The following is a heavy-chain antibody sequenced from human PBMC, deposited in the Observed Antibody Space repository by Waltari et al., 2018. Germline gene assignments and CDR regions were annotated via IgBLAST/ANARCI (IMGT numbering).Heavy chain of an antibody. D-gene: IGHD5-12*01. CDR1: GFTFSNAW. Sequence: EVQLVESGGGLVKPGGSLRLSCAASGFTFSNAWMSWVRQAPGKGLEWVGRIKSKTDGGTTDYAAPVKGRFTISRDDSKNTLYLQMNSLKTEDTAVYYCAIGRDGYNYVDYWGQGTLVTVSS. J-gene: IGHJ4*02. V-gene: IGHV3-15*01. CDR2: IKSKTDGGTT. CDR3: AIGRDGYNYVDY.